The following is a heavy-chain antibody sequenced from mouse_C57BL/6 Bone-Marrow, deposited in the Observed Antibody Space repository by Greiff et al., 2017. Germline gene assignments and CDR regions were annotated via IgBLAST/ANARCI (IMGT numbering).Heavy chain of an antibody. V-gene: IGHV1-64*01. CDR2: IHPNSGST. Sequence: QVQLKQSGAELVRPGASVKLSCKASGYTFTDYWMHWVQQRPGQGLEWIGMIHPNSGSTNYNEKFKSKATLTVDKSSSTAYMQLSSLTSEDSAVYYCARGRGSLAYWGQGTLVTVSA. J-gene: IGHJ3*01. CDR1: GYTFTDYW. CDR3: ARGRGSLAY.